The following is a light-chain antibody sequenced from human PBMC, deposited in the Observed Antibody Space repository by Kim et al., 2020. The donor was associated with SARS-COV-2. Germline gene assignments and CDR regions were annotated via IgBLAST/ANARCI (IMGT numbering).Light chain of an antibody. V-gene: IGKV2-28*01. J-gene: IGKJ4*01. CDR1: QSLLHSNGYNY. CDR2: LGS. CDR3: MQALQTPA. Sequence: DIVMTQSPLSLPVTPGEPASISCRSSQSLLHSNGYNYLDWYLQKPGQSPQLLIYLGSNRASGVPDRFSGSGSGTDFTLKISRVEAGDVGVYDCMQALQTPAFGGGTKVDIK.